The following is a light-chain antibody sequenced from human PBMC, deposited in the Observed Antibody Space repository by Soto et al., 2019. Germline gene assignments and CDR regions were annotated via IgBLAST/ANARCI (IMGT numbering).Light chain of an antibody. Sequence: QSVPTQPPSVSGAPGQRVTISCTGSSSNIGAGYDVHWYQHLPGTAPKLPIYTNSNRPSGVPDRFSGSKSGTSASLAITGLQAEDEADYYCQSYDSSLSAYVFGTGTKLTVL. CDR1: SSNIGAGYD. CDR3: QSYDSSLSAYV. V-gene: IGLV1-40*01. J-gene: IGLJ1*01. CDR2: TNS.